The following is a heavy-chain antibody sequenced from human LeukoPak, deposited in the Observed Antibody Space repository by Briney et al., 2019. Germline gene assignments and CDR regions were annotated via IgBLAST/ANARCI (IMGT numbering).Heavy chain of an antibody. CDR1: GFTFSSYW. J-gene: IGHJ5*01. V-gene: IGHV3-7*01. D-gene: IGHD3-10*01. Sequence: GGSLRLSCAASGFTFSSYWMNWVRQAPGKGLEWVANIKRDGNEKSYVDSVKGRFSISRQNAKNSLYLQMDSLRAEDTAVYYCAKEGAYPIITYDSWGQGALVTVSS. CDR2: IKRDGNEK. CDR3: AKEGAYPIITYDS.